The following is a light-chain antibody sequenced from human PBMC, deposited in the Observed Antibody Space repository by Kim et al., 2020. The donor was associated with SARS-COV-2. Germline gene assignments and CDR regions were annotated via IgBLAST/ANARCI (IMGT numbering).Light chain of an antibody. CDR2: NTA. CDR3: QQYGNSPYT. CDR1: QTVSSTN. Sequence: LSPGERVTLSCRASQTVSSTNLGWDQQQPGQAPRLLIYNTASRATGIPDRFSGSGSGTYFTLTISRLEPEDFAVYYCQQYGNSPYTFGQGTKLEI. V-gene: IGKV3-20*01. J-gene: IGKJ2*01.